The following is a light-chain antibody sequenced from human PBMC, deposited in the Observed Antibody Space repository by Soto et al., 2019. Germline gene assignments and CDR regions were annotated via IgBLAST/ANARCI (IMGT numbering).Light chain of an antibody. J-gene: IGKJ1*01. Sequence: IVMTQSPATLSASPGERATLSCRASQSVRSNLAWYQQKPGQAPRLLIYGASTRATGIPARFSGSGSGTEFTLSIGSLQSEDFAVYYCQQYNDWPPTFGQASNVDI. V-gene: IGKV3-15*01. CDR1: QSVRSN. CDR2: GAS. CDR3: QQYNDWPPT.